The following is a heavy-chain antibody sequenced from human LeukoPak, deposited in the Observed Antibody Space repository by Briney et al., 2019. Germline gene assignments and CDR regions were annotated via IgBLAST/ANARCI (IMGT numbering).Heavy chain of an antibody. V-gene: IGHV5-10-1*01. Sequence: GESLQISCKGSGYSFTSYWISWVRQMPGKGLEWMGRIDPSDSYTNYSPSFQGHVTISADKSISTAYLQWSSLKASDTAMYYCARSRVFRYCSSTSCYAWFDPWGQGTLVTVSS. CDR1: GYSFTSYW. D-gene: IGHD2-2*01. CDR3: ARSRVFRYCSSTSCYAWFDP. J-gene: IGHJ5*02. CDR2: IDPSDSYT.